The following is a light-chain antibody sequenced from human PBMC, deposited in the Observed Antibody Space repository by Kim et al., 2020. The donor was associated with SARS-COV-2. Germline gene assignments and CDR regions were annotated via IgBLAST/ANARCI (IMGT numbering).Light chain of an antibody. CDR1: QSVLYSSNNKNY. CDR2: WAS. CDR3: QQYYDTPYT. Sequence: DIVMTQSPDSLAVSLGERATINCKSSQSVLYSSNNKNYLAWYQQKPGQPPHLLLYWASTRESGVPDRFSGSGSGTDFTLTISSLQAEDVAVYYCQQYYDTPYTFGQGTKLEI. V-gene: IGKV4-1*01. J-gene: IGKJ2*01.